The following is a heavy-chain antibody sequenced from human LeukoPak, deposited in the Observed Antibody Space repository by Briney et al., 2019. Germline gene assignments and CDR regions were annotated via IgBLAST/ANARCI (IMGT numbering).Heavy chain of an antibody. D-gene: IGHD6-13*01. Sequence: GESLKISCKGPGYSFTSYWIGWVRQMPGKGLEWMGIIYPGDSDTRYSPSFQGQVTISADKSISTAYLQWSSLKASDTAMYYCARLYGIAAARADWFDPWGQGTLVTVSS. V-gene: IGHV5-51*01. CDR2: IYPGDSDT. CDR1: GYSFTSYW. J-gene: IGHJ5*02. CDR3: ARLYGIAAARADWFDP.